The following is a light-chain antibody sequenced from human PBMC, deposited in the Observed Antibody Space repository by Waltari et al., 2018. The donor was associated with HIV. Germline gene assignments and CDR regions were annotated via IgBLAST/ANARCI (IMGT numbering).Light chain of an antibody. V-gene: IGLV2-8*01. J-gene: IGLJ2*01. CDR2: EVT. CDR3: SSCAPTNKFYVL. CDR1: SSDIGRYNY. Sequence: QSTLTQPPPPPGAPGPSGTISCTGTSSDIGRYNYLPWYQQPPGKAPKLLMTEVTKRPSGVPDRFSGSKSGNTASLTVSGLQADDEALYYCSSCAPTNKFYVLFGGGTTLTVL.